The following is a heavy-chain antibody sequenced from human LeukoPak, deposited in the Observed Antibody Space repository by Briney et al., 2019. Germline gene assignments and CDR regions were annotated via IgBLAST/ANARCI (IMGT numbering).Heavy chain of an antibody. V-gene: IGHV4-39*01. CDR2: IYYSGST. J-gene: IGHJ6*03. Sequence: SETLSLTCTVSGGSISTSSYYWGWIRQPPGKGLEWIGTIYYSGSTYYNPSLQSRATISVDTSKNQFSLKLTSVTAADTAVYYCARVGVGGPYYYMDVWGKGTTVTVSS. CDR1: GGSISTSSYY. CDR3: ARVGVGGPYYYMDV. D-gene: IGHD1-26*01.